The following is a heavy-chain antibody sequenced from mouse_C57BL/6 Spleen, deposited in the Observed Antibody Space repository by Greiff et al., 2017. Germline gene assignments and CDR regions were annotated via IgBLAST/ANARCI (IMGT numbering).Heavy chain of an antibody. Sequence: QVQLQQPGAELVKPGASVKLSCKASGYTFTCYWMHWVKQRPGHGLEWIGLIRPISGSTNYKGKFKSKATLTVDKSSSTAYMQLSSLTSADSAVYYCARGDDWYFEVWGTGTTVTVSS. CDR3: ARGDDWYFEV. V-gene: IGHV1-64*01. J-gene: IGHJ1*03. CDR1: GYTFTCYW. CDR2: IRPISGST.